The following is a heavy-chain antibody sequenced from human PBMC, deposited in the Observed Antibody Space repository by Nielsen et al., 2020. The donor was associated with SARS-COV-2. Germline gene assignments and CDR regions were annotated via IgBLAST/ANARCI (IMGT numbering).Heavy chain of an antibody. CDR2: IYYSGST. Sequence: SETLSLTCTVSGGSISSYYWSWIRQPPGKGLEWIGYIYYSGSTNYNPSLKSRVTISADTSKNQFSLKLSSVTAADTAVYYCAREEAGDCSSTSCYEGYGMDVWGQGTTVTISS. J-gene: IGHJ6*02. CDR3: AREEAGDCSSTSCYEGYGMDV. D-gene: IGHD2-2*01. CDR1: GGSISSYY. V-gene: IGHV4-59*13.